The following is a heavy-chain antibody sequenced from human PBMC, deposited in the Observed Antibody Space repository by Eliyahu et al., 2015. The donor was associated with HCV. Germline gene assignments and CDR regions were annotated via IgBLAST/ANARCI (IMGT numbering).Heavy chain of an antibody. CDR3: ARAGYSYGFSPQKYYFDY. CDR1: GGTXXSYA. V-gene: IGHV1-69*01. Sequence: QVQLVQSGAEVKKPGSSVKVSCKAXGGTXXSYAXSWVRQAPXQGLEGXGGIIPIXGTANYAQKFQGRVTITADESTSTAYMELSSLRSEDTAVYYCARAGYSYGFSPQKYYFDYWGQGTLVTVSS. J-gene: IGHJ4*02. CDR2: IIPIXGTA. D-gene: IGHD5-18*01.